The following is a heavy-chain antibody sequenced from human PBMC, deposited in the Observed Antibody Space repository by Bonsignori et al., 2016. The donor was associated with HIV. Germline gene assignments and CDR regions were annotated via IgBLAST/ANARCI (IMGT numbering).Heavy chain of an antibody. CDR2: IKSDGSSI. CDR3: VRDGSSYCSGDCYFQH. Sequence: VRQAPGKGPVWVSRIKSDGSSINYADSVKGRFTISRDNTNNMLYLQMNSLRAEDTAVYYCVRDGSSYCSGDCYFQHWGQGTLVTVSS. V-gene: IGHV3-74*01. J-gene: IGHJ1*01. D-gene: IGHD2-21*01.